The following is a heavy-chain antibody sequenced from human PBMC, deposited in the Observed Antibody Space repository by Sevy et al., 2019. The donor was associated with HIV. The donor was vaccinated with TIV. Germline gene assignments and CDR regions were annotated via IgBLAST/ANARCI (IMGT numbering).Heavy chain of an antibody. CDR2: LSFGCGEI. J-gene: IGHJ4*02. CDR1: GFTFSKYS. CDR3: AREGCTKPHDY. V-gene: IGHV3-23*01. Sequence: GGSLRLSCAASGFTFSKYSMSWVRQPPGKGLEWVSTLSFGCGEINYADNVKGRFTISRDNSKSSVYLQMNNLRPEDTAVYYCAREGCTKPHDYWGQGTLVTVSS. D-gene: IGHD2-8*01.